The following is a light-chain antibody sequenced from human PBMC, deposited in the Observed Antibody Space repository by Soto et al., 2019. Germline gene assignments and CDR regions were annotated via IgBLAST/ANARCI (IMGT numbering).Light chain of an antibody. CDR3: ATWDDCLGGRV. CDR1: SSNIGANY. Sequence: QSVLTQPPSASGTPGQRVTISCSGSSSNIGANYVYWYQQLPGTAPKLLIYTNNQRPSGVPDRFSGSKSGTSASLAISGLRSEDEADYYCATWDDCLGGRVFGGWTKL. V-gene: IGLV1-47*02. J-gene: IGLJ3*02. CDR2: TNN.